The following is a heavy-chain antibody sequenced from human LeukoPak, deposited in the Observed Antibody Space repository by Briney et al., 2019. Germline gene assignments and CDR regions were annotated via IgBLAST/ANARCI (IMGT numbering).Heavy chain of an antibody. V-gene: IGHV1-69*05. CDR1: GGTFSSYA. CDR3: ASSRGYGRVFDY. D-gene: IGHD1-26*01. CDR2: IIPIFGTA. J-gene: IGHJ4*02. Sequence: SVKVSCKASGGTFSSYAISWVRQAPGQGLEWMGGIIPIFGTANYAQKFQGRVTITTDESTSTAYMELSSLRSEDTAVYYRASSRGYGRVFDYWGQGTLVTVPS.